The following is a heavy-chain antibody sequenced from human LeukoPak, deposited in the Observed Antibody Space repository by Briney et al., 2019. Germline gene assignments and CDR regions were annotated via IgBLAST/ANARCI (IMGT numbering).Heavy chain of an antibody. Sequence: SVKVSCEASGDTSGSYAMNWVRQAPGQGLEWVARIIPLLGITNHAQKLQGRVTVNADTSTNTVYMELSSLRPDDTAVYYCARARSRITFGGIRHAFDIWGQGTLVTVSS. CDR1: GDTSGSYA. D-gene: IGHD3-16*01. V-gene: IGHV1-69*04. CDR3: ARARSRITFGGIRHAFDI. CDR2: IIPLLGIT. J-gene: IGHJ3*02.